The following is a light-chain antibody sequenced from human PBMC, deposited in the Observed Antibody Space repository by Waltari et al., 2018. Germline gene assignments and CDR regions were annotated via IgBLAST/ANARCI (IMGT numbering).Light chain of an antibody. CDR3: LSYTSASTSYV. CDR1: SSAVGRHNY. J-gene: IGLJ1*01. CDR2: GFN. V-gene: IGLV2-14*03. Sequence: QSALTQPASVSGSPGPSITISCTGTSSAVGRHNYVSCYQQHPGKVPVLVIFGFNKRPSGVSNRFSVSNSGNTASLTISGFQAEDEADYYCLSYTSASTSYVFGTGTKVTVL.